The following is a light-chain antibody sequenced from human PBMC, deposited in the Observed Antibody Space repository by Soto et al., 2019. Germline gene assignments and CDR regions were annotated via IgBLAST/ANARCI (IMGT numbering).Light chain of an antibody. V-gene: IGLV2-14*03. CDR2: DVS. Sequence: QSVLTQPASVSGSPGQSITISCTGTSSDVGGYHYVSWYQQHPGKAPKLMIYDVSNRPSGVSNRFSGSKSGNTASLTISGLQAEDEGAYYCSSYSSSSSVVFGGGTKLTVL. CDR3: SSYSSSSSVV. J-gene: IGLJ2*01. CDR1: SSDVGGYHY.